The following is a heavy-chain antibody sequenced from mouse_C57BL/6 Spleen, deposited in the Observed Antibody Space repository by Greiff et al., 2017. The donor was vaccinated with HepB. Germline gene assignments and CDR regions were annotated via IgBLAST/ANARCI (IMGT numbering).Heavy chain of an antibody. CDR2: IYPGDGDT. D-gene: IGHD2-4*01. CDR3: ASLYDYDVGFAY. Sequence: VQLQQSGPELVKPGASVKISCKASGYAFSSSWMNWVKQRPGKGLEWIGRIYPGDGDTNYNGKFKGKATLTADKSSSTAYMQLSSLTSEDSAVYFGASLYDYDVGFAYWGQGTLVTVSA. CDR1: GYAFSSSW. V-gene: IGHV1-82*01. J-gene: IGHJ3*01.